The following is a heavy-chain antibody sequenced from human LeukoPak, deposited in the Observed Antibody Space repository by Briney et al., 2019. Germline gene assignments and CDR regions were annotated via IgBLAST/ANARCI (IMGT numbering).Heavy chain of an antibody. J-gene: IGHJ4*02. Sequence: GGSLRLSCAASGFTFSDYYMSWIRQAPGKGLEWVAVIWYDGSNKYYADSVKGRFTISRDNSKNTLYLQMNSLRAEDTAVYYCAKGAYDYIEIAYFDYWGQGSLVTVSS. V-gene: IGHV3-33*06. CDR1: GFTFSDYY. CDR3: AKGAYDYIEIAYFDY. CDR2: IWYDGSNK. D-gene: IGHD5-12*01.